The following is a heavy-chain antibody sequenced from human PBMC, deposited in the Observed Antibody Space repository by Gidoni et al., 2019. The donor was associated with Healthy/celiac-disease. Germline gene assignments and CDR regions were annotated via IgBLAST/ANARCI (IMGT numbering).Heavy chain of an antibody. Sequence: EVQLVESGGGLVQPGGSLKLPCAASGFTFSGSAMHWVRQASGKGLEWVGRIRSKANSYATAYAASVKGRFTISRDDSKNTAYLQMNSLKTEDTAVYYCTRLEEVAAAGFAYWGQGTLVTVSS. CDR2: IRSKANSYAT. J-gene: IGHJ4*02. CDR3: TRLEEVAAAGFAY. CDR1: GFTFSGSA. D-gene: IGHD6-13*01. V-gene: IGHV3-73*02.